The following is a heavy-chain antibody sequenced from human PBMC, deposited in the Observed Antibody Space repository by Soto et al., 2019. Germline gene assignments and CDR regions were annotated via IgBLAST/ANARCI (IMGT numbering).Heavy chain of an antibody. J-gene: IGHJ4*02. V-gene: IGHV4-30-4*01. D-gene: IGHD3-10*01. CDR3: ARAQGSGFLVS. CDR2: IYYSGST. Sequence: SETLSLTCTVSGGSISSGDYYWSWIRQPPWKGLEWIGYIYYSGSTYYNPPLKSRVTISVDTSKNQFSLRLSSVTAADTAVYYCARAQGSGFLVSWGQGTLVTVSS. CDR1: GGSISSGDYY.